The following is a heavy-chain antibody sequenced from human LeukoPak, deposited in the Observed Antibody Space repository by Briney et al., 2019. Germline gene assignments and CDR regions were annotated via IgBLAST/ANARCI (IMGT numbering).Heavy chain of an antibody. V-gene: IGHV3-23*01. D-gene: IGHD3-22*01. J-gene: IGHJ4*02. CDR3: AKDVGNYYDSSGYLRTMPFGS. CDR2: ISASGGST. Sequence: PGGSLRLSCAASGFTFTSYAMNWVRQAPGKGLEWVSGISASGGSTYYTDSVKGRFTISRDNSRNTLYLQMNSLRAEDTAVYYCAKDVGNYYDSSGYLRTMPFGSWGQGTLVTVSS. CDR1: GFTFTSYA.